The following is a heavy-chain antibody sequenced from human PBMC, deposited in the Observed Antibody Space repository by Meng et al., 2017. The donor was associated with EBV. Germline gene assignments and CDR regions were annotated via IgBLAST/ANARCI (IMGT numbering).Heavy chain of an antibody. V-gene: IGHV7-4-1*02. CDR1: GYTFRNYA. J-gene: IGHJ4*02. D-gene: IGHD1-1*01. CDR3: ARGVEENGSHYPFDS. CDR2: INTYSGKA. Sequence: HVQLVQSGSEWKRSGASVNVSCKASGYTFRNYAIHWMRQVPGQGLEWMGWINTYSGKATFAQGFTGRFVFSLDTPVTTAHLQISGLKTEDSAVYYCARGVEENGSHYPFDSWGQGTLVTVSS.